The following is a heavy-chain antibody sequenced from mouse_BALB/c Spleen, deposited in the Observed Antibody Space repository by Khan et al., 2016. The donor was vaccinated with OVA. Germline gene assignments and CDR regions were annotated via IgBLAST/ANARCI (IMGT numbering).Heavy chain of an antibody. V-gene: IGHV2-5*01. D-gene: IGHD1-1*01. CDR2: IWIGGST. J-gene: IGHJ2*01. Sequence: GQRRQLGPGLVQPSHSLSITCTVPGFSLTSSGVHWVRQSPGKGLEWLGVIWIGGSTDYTAAFMSRLSITKDNSKSQVFFKMNSLQADDTAIYYCAKEGYYAHYFDYWGQGTTLTVSS. CDR3: AKEGYYAHYFDY. CDR1: GFSLTSSG.